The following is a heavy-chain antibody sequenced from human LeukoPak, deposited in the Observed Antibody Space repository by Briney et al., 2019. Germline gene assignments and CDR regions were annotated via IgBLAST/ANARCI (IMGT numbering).Heavy chain of an antibody. J-gene: IGHJ4*02. CDR3: ARDRCGGDCYSAFDY. CDR2: INPNSGGT. V-gene: IGHV1-2*02. Sequence: GASVKVSCKAPGYTFTGYYMHWVRQAPGQGLEWMGWINPNSGGTNYAQKFQGRVTMTRDTSISTAYMELSRLRSDDTAVYYCARDRCGGDCYSAFDYWGQGTLVTVSS. D-gene: IGHD2-21*02. CDR1: GYTFTGYY.